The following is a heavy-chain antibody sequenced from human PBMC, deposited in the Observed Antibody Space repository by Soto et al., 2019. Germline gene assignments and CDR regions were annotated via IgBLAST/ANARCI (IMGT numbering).Heavy chain of an antibody. V-gene: IGHV3-7*01. CDR2: IKQDGSEK. CDR1: GFTFSSYW. CDR3: ARVAYGNGWIFDY. J-gene: IGHJ4*01. D-gene: IGHD6-19*01. Sequence: PGGSLRLSCAASGFTFSSYWMSWVRQASGKGLEWVADIKQDGSEKYYVDSVKGRFTLSRDKAKNSLQMQMSSLRDEDTAIYFCARVAYGNGWIFDYWGHGPLVTVSS.